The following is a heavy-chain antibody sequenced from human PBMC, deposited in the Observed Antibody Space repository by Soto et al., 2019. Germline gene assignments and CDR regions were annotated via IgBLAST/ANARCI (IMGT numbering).Heavy chain of an antibody. Sequence: SQTLSLTCAISGDSVSSNSAAWNWIRQSPSRGLEWLGRTYYRSKWYNDYAVSVKSRITINPDTSKNQFSLQLNSVTPEDTAVYYCAREVLLWFGELLPDTTGFDPWGQGTLVTVSS. CDR3: AREVLLWFGELLPDTTGFDP. J-gene: IGHJ5*02. V-gene: IGHV6-1*01. CDR2: TYYRSKWYN. D-gene: IGHD3-10*01. CDR1: GDSVSSNSAA.